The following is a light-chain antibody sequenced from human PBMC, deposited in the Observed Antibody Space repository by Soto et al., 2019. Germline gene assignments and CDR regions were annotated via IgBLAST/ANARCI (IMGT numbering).Light chain of an antibody. CDR3: QQYDNLPLT. Sequence: DIQMTQSPSSLSASVGDRVTITCQASQDINNYLNWYQQKSGKAPKLLIYDASDLETGVPSRFSGSGSGTDFTFTINSLQPEDIATYYCQQYDNLPLTFGGGTKVDI. J-gene: IGKJ4*01. V-gene: IGKV1-33*01. CDR1: QDINNY. CDR2: DAS.